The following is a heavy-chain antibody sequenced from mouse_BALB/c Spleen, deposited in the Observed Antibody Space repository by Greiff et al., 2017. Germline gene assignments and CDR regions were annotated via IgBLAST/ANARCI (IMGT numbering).Heavy chain of an antibody. CDR2: IRNKANGYTS. CDR1: GFTFTDYY. V-gene: IGHV7-3*02. CDR3: ASDRCKAWFAY. Sequence: EVNLVESGGGLVQPGGSLRLSCATSGFTFTDYYMSWVRQPPGKALEWLGFIRNKANGYTSEYSASVKGRFTISRDNSQSILYLQMNTLRAEDSATYYCASDRCKAWFAYWGQGTLVTVSA. J-gene: IGHJ3*01.